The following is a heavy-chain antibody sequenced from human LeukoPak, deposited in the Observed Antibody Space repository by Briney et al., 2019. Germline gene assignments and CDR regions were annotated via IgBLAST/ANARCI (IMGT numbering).Heavy chain of an antibody. J-gene: IGHJ4*02. CDR1: GFTFSSAW. CDR3: TTDGIAADYFDY. Sequence: GGSLRLSCAASGFTFSSAWMSWVRQAPGKGLEWVGRIKSKTDGATTDYAAPVDGRFSISRDDSRNTLYLQMNSLKTEDTAVYYCTTDGIAADYFDYWGQGTLVTVSS. D-gene: IGHD6-13*01. V-gene: IGHV3-15*01. CDR2: IKSKTDGATT.